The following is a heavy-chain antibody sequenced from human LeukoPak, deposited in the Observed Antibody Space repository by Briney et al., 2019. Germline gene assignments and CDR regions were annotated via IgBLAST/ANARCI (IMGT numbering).Heavy chain of an antibody. J-gene: IGHJ5*02. D-gene: IGHD6-19*01. V-gene: IGHV4-34*01. Sequence: PSETLSLTCAVYGGSFSGYYWSWIRQPPGKGLEWIGEINHSGSTNYNPSLKSRVTISVDTSKNQFSLKLSSVTAADTAVYYCARDRVAGNPHNWFDPWGQGTLVTVSS. CDR2: INHSGST. CDR1: GGSFSGYY. CDR3: ARDRVAGNPHNWFDP.